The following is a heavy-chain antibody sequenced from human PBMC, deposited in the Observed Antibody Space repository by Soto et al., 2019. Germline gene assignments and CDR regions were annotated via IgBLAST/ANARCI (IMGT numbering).Heavy chain of an antibody. V-gene: IGHV1-18*01. Sequence: QVQLVQSGGEVKKPGASVKVSCKASGDTVTKYGISWVRQAPGQGLEWLGWISFYNGHTNYALKFQDRITFTTHTSTSTASMELRSLTSDESAVYYCASVISIAVAGKETWCQGTLVTVSS. CDR3: ASVISIAVAGKET. D-gene: IGHD6-19*01. CDR2: ISFYNGHT. CDR1: GDTVTKYG. J-gene: IGHJ4*02.